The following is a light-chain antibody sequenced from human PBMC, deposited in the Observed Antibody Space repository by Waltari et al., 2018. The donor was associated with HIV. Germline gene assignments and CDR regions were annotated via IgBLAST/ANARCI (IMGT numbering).Light chain of an antibody. CDR2: YVS. Sequence: QSALTQPASVSGSPRQSITISCTGTSRNVGGYKYVSWYQQHPDKALKLMIFYVSNLPSGVSNRFSGSKSGNTASLTISGLQAEDEAHYFCSSYSSSTALVVFGGGTKVTVL. CDR3: SSYSSSTALVV. CDR1: SRNVGGYKY. V-gene: IGLV2-14*03. J-gene: IGLJ2*01.